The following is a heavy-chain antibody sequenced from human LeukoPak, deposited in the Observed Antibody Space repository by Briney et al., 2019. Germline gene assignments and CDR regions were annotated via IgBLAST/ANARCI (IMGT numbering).Heavy chain of an antibody. Sequence: PGGSLRLSCVASGFTFSSYSMNWVRQAPGKGLEWVSAISGSGGSTYYADSVKGRFTISRDNAKNSLYLQMNSLRAEDTAVYYCAPLGRILTGFDDYWGQGTLVTVSS. D-gene: IGHD3-9*01. CDR2: ISGSGGST. V-gene: IGHV3-21*01. CDR3: APLGRILTGFDDY. J-gene: IGHJ4*02. CDR1: GFTFSSYS.